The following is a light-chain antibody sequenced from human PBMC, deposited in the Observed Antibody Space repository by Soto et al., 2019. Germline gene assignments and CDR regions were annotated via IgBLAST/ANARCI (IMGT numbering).Light chain of an antibody. CDR1: QSISTY. Sequence: DIQMTQSPSSLSASVGDRVTITCRASQSISTYLNWYQQKAGLAPKLLIYAASSLQSGVPSRFSGSGSGTDFTLTISSLQPEDFATYYCQQSYSTPVTFGQGTKVDIK. CDR2: AAS. CDR3: QQSYSTPVT. J-gene: IGKJ1*01. V-gene: IGKV1-39*01.